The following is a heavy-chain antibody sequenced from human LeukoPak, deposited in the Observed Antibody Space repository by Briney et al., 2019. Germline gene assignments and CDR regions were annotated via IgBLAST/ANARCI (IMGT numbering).Heavy chain of an antibody. J-gene: IGHJ6*02. V-gene: IGHV3-74*01. CDR1: GFTFSSYW. D-gene: IGHD3-10*01. CDR2: INSDGSST. CDR3: ARAGRSGVWGSYYGMDV. Sequence: GGSLRLSCAASGFTFSSYWMHWVRQAPGKGLVWVSRINSDGSSTRYADSVKGRFTISRDNAKNTLYLQMNSLRAEDTAVYYCARAGRSGVWGSYYGMDVWGQGTTVTVSS.